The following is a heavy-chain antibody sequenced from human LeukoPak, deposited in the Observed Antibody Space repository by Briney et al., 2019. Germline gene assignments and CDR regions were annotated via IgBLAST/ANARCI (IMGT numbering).Heavy chain of an antibody. J-gene: IGHJ4*02. V-gene: IGHV3-11*04. Sequence: TGGSLRLSCAASGFTFSDYYMSWIRQAPGKGLEWVSYISSSGSTIHYADSVKGRFTISRDNAKNSLYLQMNSLRAEDTAVYYCARVRIPTVTTGVHYFDYWGQGTLVTVSS. CDR2: ISSSGSTI. D-gene: IGHD4-17*01. CDR3: ARVRIPTVTTGVHYFDY. CDR1: GFTFSDYY.